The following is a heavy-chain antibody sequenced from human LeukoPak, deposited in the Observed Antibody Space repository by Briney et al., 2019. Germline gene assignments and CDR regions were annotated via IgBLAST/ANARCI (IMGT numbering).Heavy chain of an antibody. CDR3: ARAILRGTAPYYLDY. V-gene: IGHV1-18*04. CDR1: GYTFTSYG. CDR2: ISAYNGNT. Sequence: ASVKVSCKASGYTFTSYGISWVRQAPGQGLEWMGWISAYNGNTNYAQKLQGRVTMTTDTSTSTAYMELRSLRSDDTAVYYCARAILRGTAPYYLDYWGQGTLVTVSS. D-gene: IGHD6-13*01. J-gene: IGHJ4*02.